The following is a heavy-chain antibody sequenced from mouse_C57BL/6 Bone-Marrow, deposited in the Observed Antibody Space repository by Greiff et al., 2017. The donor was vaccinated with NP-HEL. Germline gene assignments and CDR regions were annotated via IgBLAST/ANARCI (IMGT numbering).Heavy chain of an antibody. CDR3: ARRGSRWYFDY. D-gene: IGHD1-1*01. CDR1: GYSFTGYY. Sequence: VQLQQSGPELVKPGASVKISCKASGYSFTGYYMHWVKQSSEKSLEWIGEINPSTGGTSYNQKFKGKATLTVDKSSSTAYMQLKSLTSEDSAVYYCARRGSRWYFDYWGQGTTLTVSS. J-gene: IGHJ2*01. CDR2: INPSTGGT. V-gene: IGHV1-43*01.